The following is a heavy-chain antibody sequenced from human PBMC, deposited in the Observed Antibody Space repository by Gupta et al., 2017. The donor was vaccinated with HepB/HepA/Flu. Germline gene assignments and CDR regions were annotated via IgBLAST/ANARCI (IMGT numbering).Heavy chain of an antibody. CDR3: ARRNYYYYYIDF. J-gene: IGHJ6*03. CDR1: GFTFSSNT. V-gene: IGHV3-21*01. CDR2: ISSSSTYI. Sequence: EVQLVESGGGLVKPGGSLRLSCAASGFTFSSNTMYWVRQAPGKGLEWVSSISSSSTYIYYADSVKGRFTISRVNAQNSLFLQMNGLRAEDTAVYYCARRNYYYYYIDFWGKGTAVTVS.